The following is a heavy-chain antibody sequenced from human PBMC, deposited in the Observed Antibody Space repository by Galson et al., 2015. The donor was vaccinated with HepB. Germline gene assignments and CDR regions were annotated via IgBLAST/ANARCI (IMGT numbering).Heavy chain of an antibody. D-gene: IGHD6-19*01. Sequence: SLRLSCAASGFTFSSYAMHWVRQAPGKGLEWVAVISYDGSNKYYADSVKGRFTISRDNSKNTLYLQMNSLRAEDTAVYYCARELDAGAVAGHDAFDIWGQGTMVTVSS. CDR3: ARELDAGAVAGHDAFDI. V-gene: IGHV3-30*04. CDR1: GFTFSSYA. J-gene: IGHJ3*02. CDR2: ISYDGSNK.